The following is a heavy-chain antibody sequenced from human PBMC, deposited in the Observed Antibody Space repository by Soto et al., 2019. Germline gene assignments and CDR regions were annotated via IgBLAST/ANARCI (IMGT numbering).Heavy chain of an antibody. V-gene: IGHV3-23*01. CDR3: AKDLETATVTTWYYYYGMDV. CDR1: GFTFSSYA. Sequence: PGGSLRLSCAASGFTFSSYAMSWVRQAPGKGLEWVSAISGSGGSTYYADSVKGRFTISRDNSKNTLYLQMNSLRAEDTAVYHCAKDLETATVTTWYYYYGMDVWGQGTTVTVSS. D-gene: IGHD4-17*01. CDR2: ISGSGGST. J-gene: IGHJ6*02.